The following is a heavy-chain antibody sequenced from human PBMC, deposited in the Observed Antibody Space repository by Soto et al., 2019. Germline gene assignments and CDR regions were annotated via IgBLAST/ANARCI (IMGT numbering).Heavy chain of an antibody. D-gene: IGHD3-22*01. CDR1: GYPFTSYD. CDR3: ARGQVWGYYYDSSGYYRYFDL. Sequence: XSVKVSCKASGYPFTSYDIDWVRQATGQGLEWMGWMNPNSGNTGYAQKFQGRVTMTRNTSISTAYMELSSLRSEDTAVYYCARGQVWGYYYDSSGYYRYFDLWGRGTLVTVSS. J-gene: IGHJ2*01. V-gene: IGHV1-8*01. CDR2: MNPNSGNT.